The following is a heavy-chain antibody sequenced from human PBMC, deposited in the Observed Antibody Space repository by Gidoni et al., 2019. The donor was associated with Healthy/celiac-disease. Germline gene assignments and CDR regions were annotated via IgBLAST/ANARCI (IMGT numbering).Heavy chain of an antibody. J-gene: IGHJ4*02. CDR2: INHRGST. D-gene: IGHD2-15*01. V-gene: IGHV4-34*01. CDR1: GVSFSGYY. Sequence: QVQLQQWGPGLLKPSQTLPLPCAVDGVSFSGYYWSWLRQPPGQGLEWIGEINHRGSTNYNPSLKSRVTISIDTSKNQFSLKLGSVTAADTAVYYCASLVVGTKSSKFDYWGQGTLVTVSS. CDR3: ASLVVGTKSSKFDY.